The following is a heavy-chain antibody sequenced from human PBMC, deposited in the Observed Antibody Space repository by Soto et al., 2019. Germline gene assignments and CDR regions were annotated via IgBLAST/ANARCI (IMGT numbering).Heavy chain of an antibody. Sequence: SETLSLTCAVSGYPISSGYYWGWIRQPPGKGLEWIGIIHHSGSTHYNPSLRSRITISVDTSKNQSSLKMPSVTAADTAVYYCARSSGYVPGGYWGQGILVTVSS. D-gene: IGHD5-12*01. CDR3: ARSSGYVPGGY. V-gene: IGHV4-38-2*01. CDR2: IHHSGST. CDR1: GYPISSGYY. J-gene: IGHJ4*02.